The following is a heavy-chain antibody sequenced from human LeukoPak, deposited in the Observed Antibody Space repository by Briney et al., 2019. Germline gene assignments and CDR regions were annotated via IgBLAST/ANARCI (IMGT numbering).Heavy chain of an antibody. Sequence: GGSLRLSCAASGFTFSSYSMNWVRQAPGKGLEWVSSISSSSSYIYYADSVKGRFTISRDNAKNSLYLQMNSLRAEDTAVYYCASHHYDSSGYYLQAFDYWGQGTLVTVSS. V-gene: IGHV3-21*01. D-gene: IGHD3-22*01. CDR3: ASHHYDSSGYYLQAFDY. CDR2: ISSSSSYI. J-gene: IGHJ4*02. CDR1: GFTFSSYS.